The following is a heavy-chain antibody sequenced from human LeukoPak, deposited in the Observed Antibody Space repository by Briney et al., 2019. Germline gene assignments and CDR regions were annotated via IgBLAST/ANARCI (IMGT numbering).Heavy chain of an antibody. J-gene: IGHJ4*02. CDR2: ISYDGSNK. Sequence: GGSLRLSCAASGFTVSSNYMSWVRQAPGKGLEWVAVISYDGSNKYYADSVKGRFTISRDNAKNTLYLQMNSLRAEDTALYYCARGPTFGGVPHLDYWGQGTLVTVSS. D-gene: IGHD3-16*01. CDR3: ARGPTFGGVPHLDY. CDR1: GFTVSSNY. V-gene: IGHV3-30*03.